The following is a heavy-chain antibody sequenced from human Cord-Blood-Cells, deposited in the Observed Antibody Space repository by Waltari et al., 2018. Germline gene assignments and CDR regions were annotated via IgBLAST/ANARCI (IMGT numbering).Heavy chain of an antibody. CDR1: GFTFSSYA. V-gene: IGHV3-23*01. CDR2: ISGSGGST. CDR3: AKDHKAARWAFDY. Sequence: EVQLLESGGGLVQPGGSLRLSCAASGFTFSSYALSWVRQAPGKGLEWVSAISGSGGSTYYADSVKGRFTISRDNSKNTLYLQMNSLRAEDTAVYYCAKDHKAARWAFDYWGQGTLVTVSS. D-gene: IGHD6-6*01. J-gene: IGHJ4*02.